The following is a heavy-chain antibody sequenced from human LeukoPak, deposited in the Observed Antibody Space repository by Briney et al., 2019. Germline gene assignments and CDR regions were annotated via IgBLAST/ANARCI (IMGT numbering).Heavy chain of an antibody. CDR2: ISYDGTNK. V-gene: IGHV3-30-3*01. J-gene: IGHJ4*02. CDR1: GFTFSNYA. D-gene: IGHD4/OR15-4a*01. CDR3: AKTLGSGATLPYS. Sequence: PGGSLRLSCAASGFTFSNYAMNWVRQAPGKGLEWVAVISYDGTNKYYADSVKGRFTISRDNSKNTVYLQMNSLRAEDTAEYFCAKTLGSGATLPYSWGQGTLVTVSS.